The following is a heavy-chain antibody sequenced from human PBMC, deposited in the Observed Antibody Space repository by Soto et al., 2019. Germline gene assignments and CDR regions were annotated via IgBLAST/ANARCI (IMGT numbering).Heavy chain of an antibody. Sequence: QVQLQQWGAGLLKPSETLSLTCAVYGGSFSGYQWSWIRQTPGKGLELIGEVNDSGTINYNPSLNRRVTISVDTPKKKISLKLSSVTAADTAVYYCARGLILWFGELSRRGGYYYYMDVWGKGTTVTISS. CDR3: ARGLILWFGELSRRGGYYYYMDV. D-gene: IGHD3-10*01. V-gene: IGHV4-34*01. CDR1: GGSFSGYQ. CDR2: VNDSGTI. J-gene: IGHJ6*03.